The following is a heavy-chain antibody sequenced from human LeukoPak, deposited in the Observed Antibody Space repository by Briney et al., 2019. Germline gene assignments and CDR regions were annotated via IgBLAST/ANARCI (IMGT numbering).Heavy chain of an antibody. CDR2: IKQDGGEK. CDR1: GFTFSSYW. D-gene: IGHD6-19*01. CDR3: ARKTHSTGWSVFY. Sequence: PWGSLRLSCAASGFTFSSYWMTWVRQAPGKGLEWVANIKQDGGEKYYVDSVKGRFTISRDNAKNSLYLQMNSLRAEDTAVYYCARKTHSTGWSVFYWGQGTLVTVSS. J-gene: IGHJ4*02. V-gene: IGHV3-7*05.